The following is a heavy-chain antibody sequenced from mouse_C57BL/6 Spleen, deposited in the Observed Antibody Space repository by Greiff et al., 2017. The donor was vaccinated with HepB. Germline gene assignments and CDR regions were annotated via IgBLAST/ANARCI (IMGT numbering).Heavy chain of an antibody. CDR1: GYAFSSSW. Sequence: VQLQQSGPELVKPGASVKISCKASGYAFSSSWMNWVKQRPGKGLEWIGRIYPGDGDTNYNGKFKGKATLTADKSSSTAYMQLSSLTSEDSAVYFCARGGTTYYLDYWGQGTTLTVSS. D-gene: IGHD5-5*01. CDR3: ARGGTTYYLDY. J-gene: IGHJ2*01. V-gene: IGHV1-82*01. CDR2: IYPGDGDT.